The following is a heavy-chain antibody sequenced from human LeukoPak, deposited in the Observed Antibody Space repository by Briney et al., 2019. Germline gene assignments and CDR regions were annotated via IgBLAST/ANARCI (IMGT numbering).Heavy chain of an antibody. CDR3: ATVDPSTIVVVPAAMQTGFDY. V-gene: IGHV1-46*01. CDR1: GYTFTSYY. D-gene: IGHD2-2*01. J-gene: IGHJ4*02. Sequence: GASVKVSCKATGYTFTSYYMHWVRQAPGQGLEWMGIINPSGGSTSYAQKFQGRVTMTEDTSTDTAYMELSSLRSEDTAVYYCATVDPSTIVVVPAAMQTGFDYWGQGTLVTVSS. CDR2: INPSGGST.